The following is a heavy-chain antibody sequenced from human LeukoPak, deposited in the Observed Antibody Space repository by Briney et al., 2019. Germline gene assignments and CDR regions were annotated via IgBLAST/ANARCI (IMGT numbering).Heavy chain of an antibody. CDR1: GYTFTNYA. V-gene: IGHV1-46*01. Sequence: ASVKVSCKASGYTFTNYAMSWVRQAPGQGLEWMGIINPSGGSTSYAQKFQGRVTMTRDMSTSTVYMELSSLRSEDTAVYYCARDIPLAVAGTYGFDYWGQGTLVTVSS. CDR3: ARDIPLAVAGTYGFDY. D-gene: IGHD6-19*01. CDR2: INPSGGST. J-gene: IGHJ4*02.